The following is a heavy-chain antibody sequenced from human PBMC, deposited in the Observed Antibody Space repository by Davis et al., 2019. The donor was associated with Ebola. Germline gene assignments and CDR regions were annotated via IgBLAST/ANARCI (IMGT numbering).Heavy chain of an antibody. V-gene: IGHV1-2*02. D-gene: IGHD6-13*01. J-gene: IGHJ5*02. CDR1: GYTFTDYY. CDR2: INPNSGGT. Sequence: ASVKVSCKASGYTFTDYYMHWVRQAPGQGLEWMGWINPNSGGTKYAQKFQGRVTMTRDTSINTAYMEVSRLRSDDTALYYCAGQLTDNWLDPWGQGTLVNVSS. CDR3: AGQLTDNWLDP.